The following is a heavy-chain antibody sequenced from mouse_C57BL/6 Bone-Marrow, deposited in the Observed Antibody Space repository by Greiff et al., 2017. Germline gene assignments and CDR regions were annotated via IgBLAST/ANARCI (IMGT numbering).Heavy chain of an antibody. CDR1: GYTFTSYW. D-gene: IGHD2-3*01. CDR2: IHPNSGST. V-gene: IGHV1-64*01. Sequence: QVQLQQPGAELVKPGASVKLSCKASGYTFTSYWMHWVKQRPGQGLEWIGMIHPNSGSTNDNEKFKSKATLTVDKSSSSAYMQLRSLTAEDSAVSYCEREGDGYSYDMDYWGQGTSVTVSS. J-gene: IGHJ4*01. CDR3: EREGDGYSYDMDY.